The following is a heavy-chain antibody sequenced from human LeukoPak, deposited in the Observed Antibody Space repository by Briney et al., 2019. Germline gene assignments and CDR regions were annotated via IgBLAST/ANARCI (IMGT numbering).Heavy chain of an antibody. CDR1: GGSFSGYY. CDR2: INHSGST. J-gene: IGHJ5*02. D-gene: IGHD6-13*01. Sequence: PSETLSLTCAVYGGSFSGYYWSWIRQPPGKGLEWIGEINHSGSTNYNPSLKSRVTISVDTSKNQFSLKLSSVTAADTAVYYCARDQYSSSWYRTTKFNWFDPWGQGTLVTVSS. CDR3: ARDQYSSSWYRTTKFNWFDP. V-gene: IGHV4-34*01.